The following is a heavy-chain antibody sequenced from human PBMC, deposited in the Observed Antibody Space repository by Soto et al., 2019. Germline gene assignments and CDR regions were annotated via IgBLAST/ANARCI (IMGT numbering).Heavy chain of an antibody. Sequence: SETLSLTCTFSGGSISSYYWSLIRQPPGKGLEWIGYIYYSGSTNYNPSLKSRVTISVDTSKNQFSLKLSSVTAADTAVYYCAREGPMLRYFDRWGQGTLVTVSS. V-gene: IGHV4-59*01. D-gene: IGHD3-9*01. CDR3: AREGPMLRYFDR. CDR2: IYYSGST. CDR1: GGSISSYY. J-gene: IGHJ4*02.